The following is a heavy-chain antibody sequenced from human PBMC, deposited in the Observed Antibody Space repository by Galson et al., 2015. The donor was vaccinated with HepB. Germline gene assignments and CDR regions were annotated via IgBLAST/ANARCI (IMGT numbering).Heavy chain of an antibody. Sequence: SLRLSCATSGFIFDNYSMNWVRQAPGKGPEWVALVSWDGTTTYYADSVKGRFTISRDNSKNSLYLQMNSLRTEDTALYFCARRHELTEFSQHWGQGTLVTVS. D-gene: IGHD1-26*01. J-gene: IGHJ1*01. CDR3: ARRHELTEFSQH. CDR2: VSWDGTTT. V-gene: IGHV3-43*01. CDR1: GFIFDNYS.